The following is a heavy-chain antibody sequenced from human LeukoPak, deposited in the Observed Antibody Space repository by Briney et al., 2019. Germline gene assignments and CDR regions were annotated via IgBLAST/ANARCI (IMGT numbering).Heavy chain of an antibody. D-gene: IGHD3-22*01. J-gene: IGHJ4*02. CDR1: GGSISSSSYY. V-gene: IGHV4-39*07. CDR2: IYYSGST. Sequence: PSETLSLTCTVSGGSISSSSYYWGWVRQPPGKGLEWIGSIYYSGSTYYNPSLKSRVTISVDTSKNQFSLKLSSVTAADTAVYYCAKAYYYDSSGSVGGYYFDYWGQGTLVTVSS. CDR3: AKAYYYDSSGSVGGYYFDY.